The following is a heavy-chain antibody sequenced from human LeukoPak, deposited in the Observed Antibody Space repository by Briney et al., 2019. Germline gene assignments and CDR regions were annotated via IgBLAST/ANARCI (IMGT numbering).Heavy chain of an antibody. J-gene: IGHJ6*03. CDR3: AKDRAARGRGNYFYMDV. V-gene: IGHV3-43D*03. CDR2: ITWDGGST. D-gene: IGHD2/OR15-2a*01. Sequence: GGPLTLPCAASGFPFEDYAMHGLRQPSGRGLEWVSHITWDGGSTHYADSVEGRFTISRDNRENSLYLQMNSLRPEDTALYYCAKDRAARGRGNYFYMDVWGKGTTVTVSS. CDR1: GFPFEDYA.